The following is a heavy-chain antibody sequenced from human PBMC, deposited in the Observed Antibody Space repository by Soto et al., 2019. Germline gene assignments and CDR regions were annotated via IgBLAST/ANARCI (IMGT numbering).Heavy chain of an antibody. CDR1: GFTFSNYA. J-gene: IGHJ4*02. CDR3: AKDHDEDFGYDLDYFDY. Sequence: GGSLRLSCAGSGFTFSNYAMAWVRQAPGKGLEWVSSVSGSGGNTFYADSVKGRFTISRDNAKNSLYLQMNSLRAEDTAFYYCAKDHDEDFGYDLDYFDYWGQGTLVTVSS. CDR2: VSGSGGNT. D-gene: IGHD5-12*01. V-gene: IGHV3-23*01.